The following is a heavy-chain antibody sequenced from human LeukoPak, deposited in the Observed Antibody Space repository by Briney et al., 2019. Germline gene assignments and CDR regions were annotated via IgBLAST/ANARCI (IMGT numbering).Heavy chain of an antibody. Sequence: SETLSHTCAVSGGSIASGGFSWNWIRQPPGKGLEWIGYIYPSGGTYYNPSLKSRLTISIDKSKNQFSLRLNSVIAADTAVYFCARGRLRGDHGGLAFDPWGQGALVTVSS. J-gene: IGHJ5*02. CDR1: GGSIASGGFS. CDR2: IYPSGGT. D-gene: IGHD4-17*01. V-gene: IGHV4-30-2*01. CDR3: ARGRLRGDHGGLAFDP.